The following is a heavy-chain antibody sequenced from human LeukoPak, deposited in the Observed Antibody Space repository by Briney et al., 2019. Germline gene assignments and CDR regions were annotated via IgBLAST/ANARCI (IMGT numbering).Heavy chain of an antibody. Sequence: SETLSLTCAVSGGSISSSNWWSWVRQPPGKGLEWIGEIYHSGSTNYNPSLKSRVTISVDKSKNQFSLKLSSVTAADTAVYYCATDSSSYYMVFDYWGQGILVTVSS. CDR1: GGSISSSNW. V-gene: IGHV4-4*02. CDR2: IYHSGST. CDR3: ATDSSSYYMVFDY. D-gene: IGHD6-13*01. J-gene: IGHJ4*02.